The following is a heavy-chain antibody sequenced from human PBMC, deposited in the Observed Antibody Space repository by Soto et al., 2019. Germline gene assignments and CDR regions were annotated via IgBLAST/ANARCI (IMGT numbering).Heavy chain of an antibody. CDR2: ISSSSSTI. CDR3: ARGYYDFWSGYFARFDP. D-gene: IGHD3-3*01. CDR1: GFTFSSYS. J-gene: IGHJ5*02. Sequence: GGSLRLSCAASGFTFSSYSMNWVRQAPGKGLEWVSYISSSSSTIYYADSVKGRFTISRDNAKNSLYLQMNSLRAEDTAVYYCARGYYDFWSGYFARFDPWGQGTRVTVSS. V-gene: IGHV3-48*01.